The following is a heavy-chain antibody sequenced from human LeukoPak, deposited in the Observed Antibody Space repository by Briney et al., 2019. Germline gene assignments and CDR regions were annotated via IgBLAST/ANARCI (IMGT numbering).Heavy chain of an antibody. D-gene: IGHD4-17*01. V-gene: IGHV4-59*01. Sequence: PSETLSLTCTVSGGSISSYYWSWIRQPPGKGLEWIGYIYYSGSTNYNPSLKSRATISVDTSKNQFSLKLSSVTAADTAVYYCARPAPYGDYFDYWGQGTLVTVSS. J-gene: IGHJ4*02. CDR1: GGSISSYY. CDR2: IYYSGST. CDR3: ARPAPYGDYFDY.